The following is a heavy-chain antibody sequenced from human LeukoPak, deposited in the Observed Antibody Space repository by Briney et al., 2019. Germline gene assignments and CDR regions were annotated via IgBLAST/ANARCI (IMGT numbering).Heavy chain of an antibody. CDR2: ISYDGSNK. Sequence: PGGSLRLSCAASGFTFSSYWMSWVRQAPGKGLEWVAVISYDGSNKYYADSVKGRFTISRDNSKNTLYLQMNSLRAEDTAVYYCASGSPDGSGSYWRYRDAFDIWGQGTMVTVSS. J-gene: IGHJ3*02. CDR3: ASGSPDGSGSYWRYRDAFDI. V-gene: IGHV3-30-3*01. D-gene: IGHD3-10*01. CDR1: GFTFSSYW.